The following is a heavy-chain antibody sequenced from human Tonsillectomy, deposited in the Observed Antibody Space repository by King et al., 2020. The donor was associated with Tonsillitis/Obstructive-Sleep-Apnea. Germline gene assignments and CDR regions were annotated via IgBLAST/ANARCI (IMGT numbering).Heavy chain of an antibody. D-gene: IGHD3-16*01. CDR1: GFIFSSYT. CDR3: AKLRGGKDAFDI. Sequence: VQLQESGGGLVQPGGSLRLSCAASGFIFSSYTMTWVRQAPGKGLEWVSGISGSGGSTYYADSVKGRFTISSDNSEHTLYLQMNTLRAEDTAVYYCAKLRGGKDAFDIWGQGTMVTVSS. CDR2: ISGSGGST. J-gene: IGHJ3*02. V-gene: IGHV3-23*01.